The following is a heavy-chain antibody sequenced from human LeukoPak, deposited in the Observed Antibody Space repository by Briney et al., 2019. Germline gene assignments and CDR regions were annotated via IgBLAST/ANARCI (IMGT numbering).Heavy chain of an antibody. J-gene: IGHJ4*02. Sequence: PSETLSLTCTVSGGSISTYYWSWVRQPPGKGLEWIGYIYSSGGTNYNPSLKSRVTISVDTSKNQFSLKLSSVTAADTAVYYCARGGWYSSSWSFDYWGQGTLVTVSS. CDR1: GGSISTYY. D-gene: IGHD6-13*01. V-gene: IGHV4-59*01. CDR3: ARGGWYSSSWSFDY. CDR2: IYSSGGT.